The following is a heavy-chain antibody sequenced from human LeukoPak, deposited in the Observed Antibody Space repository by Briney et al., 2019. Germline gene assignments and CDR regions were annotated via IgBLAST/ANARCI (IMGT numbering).Heavy chain of an antibody. CDR1: GFTFSSYS. J-gene: IGHJ4*02. CDR2: ISSSSSYI. Sequence: GGSLRLSCAASGFTFSSYSMNWVRQAPGKGLEWVSSISSSSSYIYYADSVKGRFTISGDNAKNSLYLQMNSLRAEDTAVYYCARDPSGYYFRFDYWGQRTLVTVSS. V-gene: IGHV3-21*01. CDR3: ARDPSGYYFRFDY. D-gene: IGHD3-22*01.